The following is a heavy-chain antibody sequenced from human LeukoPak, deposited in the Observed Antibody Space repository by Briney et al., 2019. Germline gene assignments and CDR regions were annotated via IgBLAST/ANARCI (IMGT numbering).Heavy chain of an antibody. D-gene: IGHD2-2*01. CDR2: ISGSGGST. CDR3: ARGSEGSCSSTSCPRYFQH. CDR1: GFTFSSYA. J-gene: IGHJ1*01. V-gene: IGHV3-23*01. Sequence: GGSLRLSCAASGFTFSSYAMSWVRQAPGKGLEWVSAISGSGGSTYYADSVKGRFTISRDNSKSTLYLQMNSLRAEDTAVYYCARGSEGSCSSTSCPRYFQHWGQGTLVTVSS.